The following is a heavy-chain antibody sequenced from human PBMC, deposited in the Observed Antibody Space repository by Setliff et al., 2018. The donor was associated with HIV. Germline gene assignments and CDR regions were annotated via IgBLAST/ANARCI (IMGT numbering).Heavy chain of an antibody. CDR2: IYTRGST. Sequence: PSETLSLTCTVSGGSISSGSYYWSWIRQPAGKGLEWIGRIYTRGSTNYNPSLKSRVTISVDTSKNQFSLKLRSVTAADTAVYYCARETYYYDNPQYYYYYMDVWGKGTTVTVSS. V-gene: IGHV4-61*02. J-gene: IGHJ6*03. CDR3: ARETYYYDNPQYYYYYMDV. D-gene: IGHD3-22*01. CDR1: GGSISSGSYY.